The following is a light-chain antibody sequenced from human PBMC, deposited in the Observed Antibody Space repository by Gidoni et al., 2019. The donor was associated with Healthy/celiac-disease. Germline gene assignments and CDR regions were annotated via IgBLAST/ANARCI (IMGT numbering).Light chain of an antibody. CDR3: QAWDSSTEVV. J-gene: IGLJ2*01. V-gene: IGLV3-1*01. CDR2: QDS. CDR1: KLGDKY. Sequence: SYELTQPPSVSVSPGQTASITCPGDKLGDKYACWYQQNPGQSPVLVIYQDSKRPSGIPERFSGSNSGNTATLTISGTQAMDEADYYCQAWDSSTEVVFGGGTKLTVL.